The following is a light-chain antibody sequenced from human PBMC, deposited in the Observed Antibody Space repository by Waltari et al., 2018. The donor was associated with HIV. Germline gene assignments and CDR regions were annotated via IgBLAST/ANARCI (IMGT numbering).Light chain of an antibody. CDR3: LLYYGGRQPTWV. V-gene: IGLV7-43*01. CDR2: SAD. Sequence: VVTQEPSLTVSPGGTVTLTCTSSTGAVTSASYASWFQQIPGQAPRPLIYSADTRHSSHPHHFSGSLLGAKAALTLFGAQPEDEADYFCLLYYGGRQPTWVFGGGTKLTV. J-gene: IGLJ3*02. CDR1: TGAVTSASY.